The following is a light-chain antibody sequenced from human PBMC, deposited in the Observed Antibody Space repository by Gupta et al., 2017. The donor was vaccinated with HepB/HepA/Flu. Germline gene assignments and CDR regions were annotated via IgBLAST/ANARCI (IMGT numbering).Light chain of an antibody. CDR2: DSS. V-gene: IGKV3-11*01. Sequence: EIVLTQSPATLSLSPGERATLSFMASQSVGSSLAWYQQNGGQAPRLLIYDSSNRAAGIPARFSGRGSGTDFPRTISSLETEDFAIYSCHQCCDCPLTFGAGTXVEIK. CDR1: QSVGSS. CDR3: HQCCDCPLT. J-gene: IGKJ4*01.